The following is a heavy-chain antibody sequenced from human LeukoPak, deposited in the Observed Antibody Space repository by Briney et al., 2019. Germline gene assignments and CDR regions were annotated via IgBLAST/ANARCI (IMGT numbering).Heavy chain of an antibody. Sequence: ASVKVSCKVSGYTLTELSMHWVRQAPGKGLEWMGGFDPEDGETIYAQKFQGRVTLTTDTSTRTAYMELRSLRSDDTAVYYCARDLSGDDYYDRSGYYDYWGQGTLVTVSS. J-gene: IGHJ4*02. CDR3: ARDLSGDDYYDRSGYYDY. CDR2: FDPEDGET. D-gene: IGHD3-22*01. CDR1: GYTLTELS. V-gene: IGHV1-24*01.